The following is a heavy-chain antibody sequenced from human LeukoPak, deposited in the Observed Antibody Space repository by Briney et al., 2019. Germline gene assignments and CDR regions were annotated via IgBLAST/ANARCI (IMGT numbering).Heavy chain of an antibody. D-gene: IGHD3-16*02. J-gene: IGHJ4*02. CDR2: INHSGST. Sequence: SETLSLTCAVYGGSFSGYYWSWLRQPPGKGLEWIGEINHSGSTNYNPSLKSRVTISVDTSKNQFSLKLSSVTAADTAVYYCARVTLYDYVWGSYRHHFDYWGQGTLVTVSS. CDR1: GGSFSGYY. V-gene: IGHV4-34*01. CDR3: ARVTLYDYVWGSYRHHFDY.